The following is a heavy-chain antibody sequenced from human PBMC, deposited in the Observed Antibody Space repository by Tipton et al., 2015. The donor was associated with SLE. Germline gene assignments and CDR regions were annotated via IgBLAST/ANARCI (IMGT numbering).Heavy chain of an antibody. CDR3: ARLRGLLFAFDI. CDR2: INHSGST. J-gene: IGHJ3*02. Sequence: TLSLTCAVYDGSLSGYYWSWIRQSPGKGLEWIGEINHSGSTKYSSSLRSRVTISVDTFKNQFSLKLRSVTAADTAVYYCARLRGLLFAFDIWGQGTMVTVSS. D-gene: IGHD3-10*01. CDR1: DGSLSGYY. V-gene: IGHV4-34*01.